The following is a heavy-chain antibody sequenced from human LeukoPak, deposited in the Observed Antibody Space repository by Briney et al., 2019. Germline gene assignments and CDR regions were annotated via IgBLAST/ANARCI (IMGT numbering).Heavy chain of an antibody. J-gene: IGHJ4*02. CDR2: IYYSGST. CDR3: ARVVADLSTYFDY. D-gene: IGHD3-16*02. CDR1: GGSISSGDYY. V-gene: IGHV4-30-4*08. Sequence: SQTLSLTCTVSGGSISSGDYYWSWIRQPPGKGLEWIGYIYYSGSTYYNPSLKSRITISVDTSKNQFSLKLSSVTAADTAVYYCARVVADLSTYFDYWGQGTLVTVSS.